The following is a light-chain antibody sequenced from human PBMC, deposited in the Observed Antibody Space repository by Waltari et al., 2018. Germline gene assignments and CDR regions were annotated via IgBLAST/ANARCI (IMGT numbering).Light chain of an antibody. J-gene: IGKJ1*01. CDR1: HSVKTN. CDR3: QQYNNWPTWT. CDR2: DAS. Sequence: EVVMTQSPATLSVSPGERAPPPCRASHSVKTNLAWYQQKPGQAPRLVIFDASPRATGIPARFSGSGSGTEFTLTISSLQPEDSAVYYCQQYNNWPTWTFGQGAKVEIK. V-gene: IGKV3-15*01.